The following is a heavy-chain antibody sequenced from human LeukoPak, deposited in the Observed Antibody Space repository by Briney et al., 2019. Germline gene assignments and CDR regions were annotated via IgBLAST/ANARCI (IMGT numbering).Heavy chain of an antibody. CDR1: GVSISSSNSY. CDR2: IYYSGNT. CDR3: ARVEFGESPAHYYYYYYMDV. V-gene: IGHV4-39*07. D-gene: IGHD3-10*01. Sequence: PSETLSLTCTVSGVSISSSNSYWGWIRQPPGKGLEWIGSIYYSGNTYYNASLKSRVTISVNTSKNQFSLKLSSVTAADTAVYYCARVEFGESPAHYYYYYYMDVWGQGTTVTVSS. J-gene: IGHJ6*03.